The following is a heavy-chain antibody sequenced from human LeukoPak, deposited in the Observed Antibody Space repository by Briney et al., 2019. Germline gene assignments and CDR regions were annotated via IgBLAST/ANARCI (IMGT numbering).Heavy chain of an antibody. CDR3: AREPEPQDYGDTVNAYDL. V-gene: IGHV4-34*01. D-gene: IGHD4-17*01. Sequence: SEALALTCTAYGGTLSGHYWSWIRQSPGKGLEWIGDIHHDGRTKYSRSLRSRVTIVLDTSKNEVSRRLTRVPAADTAMYFGAREPEPQDYGDTVNAYDLWGQGTMAIVSS. CDR2: IHHDGRT. J-gene: IGHJ3*01. CDR1: GGTLSGHY.